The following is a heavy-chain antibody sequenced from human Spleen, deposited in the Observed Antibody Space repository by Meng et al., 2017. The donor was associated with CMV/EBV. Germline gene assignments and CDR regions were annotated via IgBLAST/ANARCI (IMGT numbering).Heavy chain of an antibody. J-gene: IGHJ6*02. CDR3: AKVRIAALGMDV. V-gene: IGHV3-11*01. Sequence: GESLKISCAASGFTFSDYYMSWIRQAPGKGLEWVSYISSSGSTIYYADSVKGRFTVSRDNSKNTLFLQINSLRAEDTAVYYCAKVRIAALGMDVWGQGTTVTVSS. D-gene: IGHD6-6*01. CDR2: ISSSGSTI. CDR1: GFTFSDYY.